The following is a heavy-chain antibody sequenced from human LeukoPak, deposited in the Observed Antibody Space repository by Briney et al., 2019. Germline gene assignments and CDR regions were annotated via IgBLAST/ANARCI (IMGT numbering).Heavy chain of an antibody. CDR3: ARDLAGYYSSGSYFGPLGY. CDR1: GGSISSIIYY. J-gene: IGHJ4*02. V-gene: IGHV4-39*07. CDR2: IYYSGST. Sequence: SETLSLTCTVSGGSISSIIYYWGWIRQPPGKRLEWIGTIYYSGSTYYNPSLKSRVTISVDTSKNQFSLKLSSVTAADTAVYYCARDLAGYYSSGSYFGPLGYWGQGTLVTVSS. D-gene: IGHD3-10*01.